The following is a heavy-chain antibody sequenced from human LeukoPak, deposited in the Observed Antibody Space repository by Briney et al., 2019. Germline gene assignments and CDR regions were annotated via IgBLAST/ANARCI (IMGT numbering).Heavy chain of an antibody. CDR1: VYTFTSYG. D-gene: IGHD3-22*01. J-gene: IGHJ4*02. CDR3: ARVRGYYDSSGYYYAG. Sequence: GASVKVSCKASVYTFTSYGISWVRQAPGQGLEWMGWISAYNGNTNYAQKPQGRVTMTTDTSTSTAYMELRSLRSDDTAVYYCARVRGYYDSSGYYYAGWGQGTLVTVSS. V-gene: IGHV1-18*01. CDR2: ISAYNGNT.